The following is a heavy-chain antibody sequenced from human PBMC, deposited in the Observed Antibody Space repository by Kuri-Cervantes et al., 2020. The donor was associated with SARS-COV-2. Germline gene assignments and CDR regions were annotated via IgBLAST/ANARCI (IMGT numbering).Heavy chain of an antibody. D-gene: IGHD2-15*01. CDR3: ARLTGLGYCSGGSCHGWFDP. Sequence: KVSCKGSGYSFTSYWIGWVRQMPGKGLEWMGIIYPGDSDTRYSPSFQGQVTISADKSISTAYLQWSSLKASDTAMYYCARLTGLGYCSGGSCHGWFDPWGQGTLVTCYS. CDR1: GYSFTSYW. J-gene: IGHJ5*02. V-gene: IGHV5-51*01. CDR2: IYPGDSDT.